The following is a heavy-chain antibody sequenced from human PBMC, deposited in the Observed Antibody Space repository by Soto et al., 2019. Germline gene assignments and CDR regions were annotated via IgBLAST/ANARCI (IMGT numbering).Heavy chain of an antibody. D-gene: IGHD1-26*01. V-gene: IGHV4-34*01. CDR3: AREKTHRGAYFRYYYGMDV. Sequence: SETLSLTCAVYGGSFSGYYWSWIRQPPGKGLEWIGEINHSGSTNYNPSLKSRVTISVDTSKNQFSLKLSSVTAADTAVYYCAREKTHRGAYFRYYYGMDVWGQGTTVTVSS. CDR1: GGSFSGYY. J-gene: IGHJ6*02. CDR2: INHSGST.